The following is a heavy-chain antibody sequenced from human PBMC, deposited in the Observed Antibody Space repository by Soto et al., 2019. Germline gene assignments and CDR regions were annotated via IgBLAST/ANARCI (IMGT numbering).Heavy chain of an antibody. Sequence: QVQLVQSGAEVKKPGASVKVSCKASGYTFTSYDINWVRQATGQGLEWMGWMNPNSGNTGYAQKFQGRVTMTRNTSISTAYMELSSLRSKGTAVYYCASERTGTTSMDVWGQGTTVTVSS. CDR2: MNPNSGNT. D-gene: IGHD1-1*01. J-gene: IGHJ6*02. CDR1: GYTFTSYD. CDR3: ASERTGTTSMDV. V-gene: IGHV1-8*01.